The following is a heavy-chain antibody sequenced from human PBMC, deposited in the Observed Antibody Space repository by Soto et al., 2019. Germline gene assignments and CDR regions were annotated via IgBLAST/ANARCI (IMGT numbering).Heavy chain of an antibody. V-gene: IGHV5-51*01. CDR2: IYPGDSDT. CDR3: ASLGYRRTPQEGHRGWFDP. J-gene: IGHJ5*02. CDR1: GYSFTSYW. Sequence: XESLKISCKGSGYSFTSYWIGWVRQMPGKGLEWMGIIYPGDSDTRYSPSFQGQVTISADKSISTAYLQWSSLKASDTAMYYCASLGYRRTPQEGHRGWFDPSGQGALVTASS. D-gene: IGHD6-13*01.